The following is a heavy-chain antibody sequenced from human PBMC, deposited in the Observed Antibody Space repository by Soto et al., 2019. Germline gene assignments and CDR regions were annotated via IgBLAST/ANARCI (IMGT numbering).Heavy chain of an antibody. J-gene: IGHJ4*02. CDR3: AHPTGAAIVRGTIIRLGWIDY. Sequence: QITLKESGPTLVKPTQALTLTCTFSGFSPTISGVGVGWIRQPPGKALEWLALIYWDDDKRSNPSLESRLTINSHICKTQVVLTMTNMGPVDTGTYFCAHPTGAAIVRGTIIRLGWIDYWGQGALLLVSS. CDR1: GFSPTISGVG. CDR2: IYWDDDK. V-gene: IGHV2-5*02. D-gene: IGHD3-10*01.